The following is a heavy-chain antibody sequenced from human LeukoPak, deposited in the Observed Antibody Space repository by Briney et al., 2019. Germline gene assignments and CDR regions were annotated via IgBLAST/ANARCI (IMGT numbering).Heavy chain of an antibody. J-gene: IGHJ4*02. Sequence: GSLRLSCAASGFTVSSNYMSWVRQAPGKGLEWVGRIKSKTDGGTTDYAAPVKGRFTISRDDSKNTLYLQVNSLKTEDTAVYYCTTGYDMTFWGQGTLVTVSS. V-gene: IGHV3-15*01. CDR3: TTGYDMTF. D-gene: IGHD3-22*01. CDR2: IKSKTDGGTT. CDR1: GFTVSSNY.